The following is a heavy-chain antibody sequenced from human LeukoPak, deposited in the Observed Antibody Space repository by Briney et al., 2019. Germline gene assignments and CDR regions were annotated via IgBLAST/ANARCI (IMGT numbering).Heavy chain of an antibody. Sequence: ASVKVSCKASGYTFTSYDIDWARQATGQGLEWMGWMNPNSCSTGYAQKFQGRVTMTRNTSISTAYMELSSLRSEDTAVYFCARDDSSGYYGWGQGTLVTVSS. D-gene: IGHD3-22*01. CDR3: ARDDSSGYYG. J-gene: IGHJ4*02. CDR2: MNPNSCST. CDR1: GYTFTSYD. V-gene: IGHV1-8*01.